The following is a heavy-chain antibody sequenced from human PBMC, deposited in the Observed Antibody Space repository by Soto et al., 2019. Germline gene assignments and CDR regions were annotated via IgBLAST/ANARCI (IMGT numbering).Heavy chain of an antibody. CDR3: ARDPGYGDYPSFDY. V-gene: IGHV3-33*01. CDR2: IWYDGSNK. CDR1: GFTFSSYG. Sequence: QVQLVESGGGVVQPGRSLRISCAASGFTFSSYGMHWVRQAPGKGLEWVAVIWYDGSNKYYADSVKCRFTISRDNSKNTLYLQMNSLRAEDTAVYYCARDPGYGDYPSFDYWGQGTLVTVSS. J-gene: IGHJ4*02. D-gene: IGHD4-17*01.